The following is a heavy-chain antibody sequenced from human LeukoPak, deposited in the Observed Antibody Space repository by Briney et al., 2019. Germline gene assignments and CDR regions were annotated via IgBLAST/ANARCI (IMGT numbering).Heavy chain of an antibody. CDR2: INPNSGDT. V-gene: IGHV1-2*02. D-gene: IGHD3-22*01. CDR3: ARTLVVINDAFDI. J-gene: IGHJ3*02. CDR1: GYTFTGYY. Sequence: GASVKVSCKTSGYTFTGYYIHWVRQAPGQGLEWMGWINPNSGDTNYAQKFQGRVSMTGDTSISTAYMELSRLRSDDTAVYHCARTLVVINDAFDIWGQGTMVTVSS.